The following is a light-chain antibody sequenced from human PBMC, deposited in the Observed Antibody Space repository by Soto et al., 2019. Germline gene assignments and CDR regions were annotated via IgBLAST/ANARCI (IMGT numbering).Light chain of an antibody. Sequence: QSVLTQPASVSGSPGQSITISCTGTSSDVGGYNYVSWYQQHPGKAPKLMIYDVSNRPSGVSNRFSGSKSGNTATLTISGLKAEDEADYYCSSYTSSSTQVFGTGTKV. V-gene: IGLV2-14*01. CDR1: SSDVGGYNY. CDR2: DVS. J-gene: IGLJ1*01. CDR3: SSYTSSSTQV.